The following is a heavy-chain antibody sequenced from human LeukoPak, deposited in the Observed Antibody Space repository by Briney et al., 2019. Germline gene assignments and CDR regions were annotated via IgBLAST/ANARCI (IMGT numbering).Heavy chain of an antibody. CDR2: MYNSGGT. D-gene: IGHD6-13*01. Sequence: PSETLSLTCIVSGGSISRSSHYWGWIRQPPGKGLEWIGSMYNSGGTYYNPSLKSRVTISVDTSKNQYSLKLSSVTATDTAAYYCARLGAAAPYYVDYWGQGTLVTVSS. CDR1: GGSISRSSHY. J-gene: IGHJ4*02. V-gene: IGHV4-39*01. CDR3: ARLGAAAPYYVDY.